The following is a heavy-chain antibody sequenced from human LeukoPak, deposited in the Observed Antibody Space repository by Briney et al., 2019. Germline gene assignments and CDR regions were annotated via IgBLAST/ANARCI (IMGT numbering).Heavy chain of an antibody. D-gene: IGHD1-26*01. CDR2: IHGDGDNI. J-gene: IGHJ5*02. CDR1: GFPFSSYA. V-gene: IGHV3-74*01. Sequence: GGSLRLSCAASGFPFSSYAMYWVRHAPGKGLVWVARIHGDGDNISYADSVRGRFTISRDNAKDTLYLHMNSLRPEDTAVYYCARAQVGAPTDLWGQGTLGTVSS. CDR3: ARAQVGAPTDL.